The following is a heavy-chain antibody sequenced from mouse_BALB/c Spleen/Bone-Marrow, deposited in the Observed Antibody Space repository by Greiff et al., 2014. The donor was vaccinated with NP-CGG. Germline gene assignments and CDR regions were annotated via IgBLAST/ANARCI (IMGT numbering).Heavy chain of an antibody. CDR2: IYPGDGDT. V-gene: IGHV1-80*01. Sequence: QVHVKQSGADLVRPGSSVKLSCKASGYAFSSYWMNWVKQRPGQGLEWIGQIYPGDGDTNYNGKFKGKATLTADKSSSTAYMQLSSLTSEDSAVYFCARSLYYGSSYPLYAMDYWGQGTSVTVSS. CDR1: GYAFSSYW. D-gene: IGHD1-1*01. CDR3: ARSLYYGSSYPLYAMDY. J-gene: IGHJ4*01.